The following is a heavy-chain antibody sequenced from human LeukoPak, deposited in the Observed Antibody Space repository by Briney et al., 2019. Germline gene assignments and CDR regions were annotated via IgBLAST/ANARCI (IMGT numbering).Heavy chain of an antibody. CDR1: GGSFSGYY. D-gene: IGHD1-20*01. CDR3: ARRNHRYNWNDSPGNWSDP. J-gene: IGHJ5*02. V-gene: IGHV4-34*01. Sequence: SETLSLTCAVYGGSFSGYYWSWIRQPPGKGLEWIGEINHSGSTNYNPSLKSRVTISVDTSKNQFSLKLSSVTAADTAVYYCARRNHRYNWNDSPGNWSDPWGRGTLVTVSS. CDR2: INHSGST.